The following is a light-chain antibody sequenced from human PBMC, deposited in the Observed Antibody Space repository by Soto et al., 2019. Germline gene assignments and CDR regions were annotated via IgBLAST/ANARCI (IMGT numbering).Light chain of an antibody. CDR2: GAS. CDR1: QSVSSSY. CDR3: QQCGCSPPPIT. Sequence: EIVMTQSPATLSVSPGERATLSCRASQSVSSSYLAWYQQAPRLLIYGASTRATGIPDRFSGSGSGTGFTLTISRLEPEDFAVYYCQQCGCSPPPITSGQGTRREIK. J-gene: IGKJ5*01. V-gene: IGKV3-20*01.